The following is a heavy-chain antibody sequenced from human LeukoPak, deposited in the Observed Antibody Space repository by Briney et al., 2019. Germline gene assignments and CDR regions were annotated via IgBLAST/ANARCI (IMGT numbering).Heavy chain of an antibody. D-gene: IGHD6-13*01. CDR1: GFTVSSNY. V-gene: IGHV3-21*01. CDR2: ISTSSSYI. J-gene: IGHJ6*03. CDR3: ARAAIAAARIYYYMDV. Sequence: GGSLRLSCAASGFTVSSNYMSWVRQAPGKGLEWVSFISTSSSYIHNADSVKGRFTISRDNAENSLYLQMNSLRAEDTAVYYCARAAIAAARIYYYMDVWGKGATVTVSS.